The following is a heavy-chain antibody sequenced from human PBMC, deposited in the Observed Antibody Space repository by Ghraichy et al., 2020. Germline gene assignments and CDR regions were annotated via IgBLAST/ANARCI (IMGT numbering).Heavy chain of an antibody. CDR3: ARIMGGSLDPGAFDI. CDR2: IDWDDDK. CDR1: GFSLSTSGMR. D-gene: IGHD1-26*01. J-gene: IGHJ3*02. V-gene: IGHV2-70*04. Sequence: SGPTLVKPTQTLTLTCTFSGFSLSTSGMRVSWIRQPPGKALEWLARIDWDDDKFYSTSLKTRLTISKDTSKNQVVLTMTNMDPVDTATYYCARIMGGSLDPGAFDIWGQGTMVTVSS.